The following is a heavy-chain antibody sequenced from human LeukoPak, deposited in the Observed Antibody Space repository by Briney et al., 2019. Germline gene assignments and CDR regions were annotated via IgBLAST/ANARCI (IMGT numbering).Heavy chain of an antibody. D-gene: IGHD4-17*01. J-gene: IGHJ4*02. CDR2: ISAYNGNT. Sequence: ASVKVSCKASGYTFTSYAMNWVRQAPGQGLEWMGWISAYNGNTNYAQKLQGRVTMTTDTSTSTAYMELRSLRSDDTAVYYCARVSINDYALIYWGQGTLVTVSS. CDR1: GYTFTSYA. V-gene: IGHV1-18*01. CDR3: ARVSINDYALIY.